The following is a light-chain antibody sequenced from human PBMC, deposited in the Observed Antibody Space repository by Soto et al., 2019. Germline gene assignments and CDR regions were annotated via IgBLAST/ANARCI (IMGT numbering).Light chain of an antibody. J-gene: IGKJ1*01. V-gene: IGKV1-5*03. CDR2: KAS. Sequence: DIQMTQSPSTLSGSVGDRVTITCRASQTISSWLAWYQQKPGIAPKLLIHKASTLESGVPSRFSGSGFGTEFTLTISTLQPDDFATYYCQQYNYSPWTFGQGNKVDIK. CDR1: QTISSW. CDR3: QQYNYSPWT.